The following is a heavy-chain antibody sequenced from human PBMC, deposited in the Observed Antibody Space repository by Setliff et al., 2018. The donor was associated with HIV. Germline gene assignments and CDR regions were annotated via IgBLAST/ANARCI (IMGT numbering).Heavy chain of an antibody. V-gene: IGHV3-15*01. CDR2: VKSKVGGGTI. J-gene: IGHJ4*02. CDR1: GFTFSSAW. D-gene: IGHD1-26*01. Sequence: RLSCAASGFTFSSAWMSWVRQAPGKGLEGVGRVKSKVGGGTIEYAAPVKGRFTISRDDSENTLYLQMNSLKTEDTGVYYCTADLVPLSSGRYLGPLDYWGQGISVT. CDR3: TADLVPLSSGRYLGPLDY.